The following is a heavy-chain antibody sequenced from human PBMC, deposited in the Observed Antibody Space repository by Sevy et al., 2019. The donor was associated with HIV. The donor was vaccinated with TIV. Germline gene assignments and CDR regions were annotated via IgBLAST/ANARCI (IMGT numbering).Heavy chain of an antibody. Sequence: GGSLRLSCAASGFTFSSYSMNWVRQAPGKGLEWVSSISSSSNYIYYADSVKGRFTISRDNAKNSLYLQMNSLRAEDTAVYYCARGWERLGFDPWGQGTLVTVSS. CDR3: ARGWERLGFDP. V-gene: IGHV3-21*01. D-gene: IGHD1-26*01. CDR2: ISSSSNYI. CDR1: GFTFSSYS. J-gene: IGHJ5*02.